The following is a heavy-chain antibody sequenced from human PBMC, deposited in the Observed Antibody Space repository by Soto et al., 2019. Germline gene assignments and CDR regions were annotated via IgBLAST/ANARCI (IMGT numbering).Heavy chain of an antibody. CDR3: AQVIGSSGWYGSATLAY. CDR2: ISYDGSNK. J-gene: IGHJ4*02. D-gene: IGHD6-13*01. V-gene: IGHV3-30*18. CDR1: GFTFSSYG. Sequence: QVQLVESGGGVVQPGRSLRLSCAASGFTFSSYGMHWVRQAPGKGLEWVAVISYDGSNKYYADSAKGRFTISRDNSKNPLYLPMNRLRAEDTAVYSCAQVIGSSGWYGSATLAYWGQGPLVTVSS.